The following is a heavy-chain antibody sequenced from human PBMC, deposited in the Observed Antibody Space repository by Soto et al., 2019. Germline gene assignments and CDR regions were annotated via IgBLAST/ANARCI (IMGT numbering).Heavy chain of an antibody. J-gene: IGHJ3*02. CDR2: ISYDGSNK. D-gene: IGHD3-3*01. Sequence: QVQLVESGGGVVQPGRSLRLSCAASGFTFSSYGMHWVRQAPGKGLEWVAVISYDGSNKYYADSVKGRFTISRDNSKNTLYLQMNSLRAEDTAVYYFAKDWSGIGVVPSEDAFDIWGQGTMVTVSS. V-gene: IGHV3-30*18. CDR3: AKDWSGIGVVPSEDAFDI. CDR1: GFTFSSYG.